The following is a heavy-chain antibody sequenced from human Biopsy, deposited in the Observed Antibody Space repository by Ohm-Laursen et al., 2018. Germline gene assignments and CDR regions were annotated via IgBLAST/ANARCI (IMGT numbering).Heavy chain of an antibody. V-gene: IGHV4-59*01. Sequence: TLSLTCTVSGGSISSYYRNWIRQPPGKGLEWIGYIYYSASTNYNPSLKSRVTISVDTSKNQFSLRLSSVTAADTAMYYCARGEAGVYDALDIWGQGTMVIVSS. CDR1: GGSISSYY. D-gene: IGHD5/OR15-5a*01. CDR2: IYYSAST. CDR3: ARGEAGVYDALDI. J-gene: IGHJ3*02.